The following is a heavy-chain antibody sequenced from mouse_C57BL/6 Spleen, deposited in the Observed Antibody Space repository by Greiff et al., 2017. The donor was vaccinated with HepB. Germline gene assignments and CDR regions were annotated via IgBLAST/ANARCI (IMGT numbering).Heavy chain of an antibody. V-gene: IGHV1-26*01. CDR1: GYTFTDYY. D-gene: IGHD2-3*01. CDR2: INPNNGGT. Sequence: EVKLQQSGPELVKPGASVKISCKASGYTFTDYYMNWVKQSHGKILEWIGDINPNNGGTSYNQKFKGKATLTVDKSSSTAYMELRSLTSEDSAVYYCARSGDGYYGDYWGQGTTLTVSS. J-gene: IGHJ2*01. CDR3: ARSGDGYYGDY.